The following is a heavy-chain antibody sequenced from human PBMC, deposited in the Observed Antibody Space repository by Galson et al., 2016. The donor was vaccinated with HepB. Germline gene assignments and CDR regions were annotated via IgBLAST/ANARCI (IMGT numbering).Heavy chain of an antibody. J-gene: IGHJ4*02. V-gene: IGHV3-23*01. CDR2: INAGGNNR. CDR3: VKYVGLDGFDY. CDR1: GFTFSTYP. D-gene: IGHD3/OR15-3a*01. Sequence: SLRLSCAASGFTFSTYPMGWVRQAPGKGPEWVSGINAGGNNRYYSDSVKGRFAIPRDNSKTALYLQLDNLRGEDTAVYYCVKYVGLDGFDYWGQGTLVIVSS.